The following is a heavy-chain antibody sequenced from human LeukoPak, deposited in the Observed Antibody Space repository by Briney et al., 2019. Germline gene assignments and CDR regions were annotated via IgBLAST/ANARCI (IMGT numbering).Heavy chain of an antibody. CDR2: IKQDGNEK. CDR1: GFTFTSHW. CDR3: ARGFYDGVNWFDP. Sequence: GGSLRLSCGASGFTFTSHWMSWVRQAPGKGLEWVANIKQDGNEKYYVESVKGRFIISRDNAKNSLYLQMNSLRAEDTAVYYCARGFYDGVNWFDPWGQGNLVTVSS. D-gene: IGHD5/OR15-5a*01. J-gene: IGHJ5*02. V-gene: IGHV3-7*01.